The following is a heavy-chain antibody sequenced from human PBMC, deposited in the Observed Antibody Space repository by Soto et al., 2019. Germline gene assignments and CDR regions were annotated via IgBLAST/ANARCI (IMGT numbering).Heavy chain of an antibody. CDR2: IIPILGIA. V-gene: IGHV1-69*02. D-gene: IGHD3-9*01. J-gene: IGHJ4*02. CDR1: GGTFSSYT. CDR3: ARAARDILTGYYIDYYFDY. Sequence: SVKVSCKASGGTFSSYTISWVRQAPGQGLEWMGRIIPILGIANYAQKFQGRVTITADKSTSTAYMELSSLRSEDTAVYYCARAARDILTGYYIDYYFDYWGQGTLVTVSS.